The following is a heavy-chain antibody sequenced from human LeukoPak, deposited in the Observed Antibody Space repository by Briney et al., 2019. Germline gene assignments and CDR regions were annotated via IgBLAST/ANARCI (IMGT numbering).Heavy chain of an antibody. V-gene: IGHV3-23*01. CDR1: GFVFSTYA. Sequence: GKSLRLSCGASGFVFSTYAMAWVRQAPGKGLEWVSIISATGGSTYYADSVRGRLTISRDNSKKTLYLQLNNLRAEDTAVYYCAGGYDRSGYLVAYGLDVWGQGTTVTVSS. D-gene: IGHD3-22*01. CDR2: ISATGGST. J-gene: IGHJ6*02. CDR3: AGGYDRSGYLVAYGLDV.